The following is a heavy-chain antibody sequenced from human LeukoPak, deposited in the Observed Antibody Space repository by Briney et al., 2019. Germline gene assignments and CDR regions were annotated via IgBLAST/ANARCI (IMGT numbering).Heavy chain of an antibody. CDR2: INSDGSST. CDR3: ARDPLFSYAFDI. J-gene: IGHJ3*02. CDR1: GFTFSSYW. Sequence: PGGSLRLSCAASGFTFSSYWMHWVRQAPGKGLVGVSRINSDGSSTSYADSVKGRFTISRDNAKNTLYLQMNSLRAEDTAVYYCARDPLFSYAFDIWGQGTMVTVSS. V-gene: IGHV3-74*01. D-gene: IGHD3-10*02.